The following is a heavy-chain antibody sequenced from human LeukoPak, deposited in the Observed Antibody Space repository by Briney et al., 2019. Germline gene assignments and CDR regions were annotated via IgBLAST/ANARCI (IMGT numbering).Heavy chain of an antibody. J-gene: IGHJ4*02. Sequence: GESLKISCKGSGYTFTSYWIGWVRQMPGKGLEWMGIIYPDNSNTRYSPSFQGQVTISADKSIGTAYLQWSSQKASDTAMYYCARLDSSSWWGYWGQGTLVTVSS. CDR3: ARLDSSSWWGY. CDR2: IYPDNSNT. CDR1: GYTFTSYW. V-gene: IGHV5-51*01. D-gene: IGHD6-13*01.